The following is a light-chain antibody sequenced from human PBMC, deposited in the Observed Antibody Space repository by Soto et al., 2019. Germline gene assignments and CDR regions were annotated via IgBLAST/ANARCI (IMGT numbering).Light chain of an antibody. J-gene: IGKJ2*01. CDR2: GTS. CDR1: KSVSSSH. V-gene: IGKV3-20*01. CDR3: QQYESAPWA. Sequence: MVLTQSPGPLSLSPGERATLFCRTSKSVSSSHLAWYQKRPGQALRLLMYGTSNRATGIPHRFTGRGSGTEFTLTISRLESEEFALDYGQQYESAPWAFGQGTKV.